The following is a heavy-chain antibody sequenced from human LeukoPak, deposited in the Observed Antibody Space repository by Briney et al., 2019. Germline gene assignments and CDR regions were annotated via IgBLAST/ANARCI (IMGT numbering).Heavy chain of an antibody. D-gene: IGHD1-1*01. V-gene: IGHV3-48*04. CDR1: GFTFSSYS. CDR3: VRNRDPPTYYYYYMDV. Sequence: GGSLRLSCVASGFTFSSYSMNWVRQAPGKGLEWVSWISSSSSTIYYADSVKGRFTISRDNAKNSLYLQMNSLRAEDTAVYYCVRNRDPPTYYYYYMDVWGKGTTVTVSS. J-gene: IGHJ6*03. CDR2: ISSSSSTI.